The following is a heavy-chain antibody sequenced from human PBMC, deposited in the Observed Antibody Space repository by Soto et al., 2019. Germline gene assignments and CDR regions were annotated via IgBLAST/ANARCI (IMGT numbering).Heavy chain of an antibody. CDR1: GYTFTSYG. CDR3: ARLWFGELSLGWFDP. D-gene: IGHD3-10*01. V-gene: IGHV1-18*01. Sequence: VASVKVSCKASGYTFTSYGISWVRQAPGQGLEWMGWISAYNGNTNYAQKLQGRVTMTTDTSTSTAYMELRSLRSDDTAVYYCARLWFGELSLGWFDPWGQGTLVTVSS. J-gene: IGHJ5*02. CDR2: ISAYNGNT.